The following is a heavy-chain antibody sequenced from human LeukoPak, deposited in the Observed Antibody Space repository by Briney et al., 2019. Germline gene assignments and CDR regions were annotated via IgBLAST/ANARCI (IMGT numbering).Heavy chain of an antibody. D-gene: IGHD3-22*01. J-gene: IGHJ4*02. CDR2: INPNSGGT. Sequence: ASVKVSCKASGYTFTGYYMHWVRQAPGQGLEWMGWINPNSGGTNYAQKFQGRVTMTRDTSISTAYMELSRLRSDDTAVYYCARGELTYYYDSSASSPFDYWGQGTLVTVSS. CDR1: GYTFTGYY. V-gene: IGHV1-2*02. CDR3: ARGELTYYYDSSASSPFDY.